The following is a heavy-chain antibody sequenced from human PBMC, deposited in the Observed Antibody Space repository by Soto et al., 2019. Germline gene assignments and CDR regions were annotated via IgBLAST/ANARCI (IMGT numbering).Heavy chain of an antibody. CDR3: GSTYSSAWRNVDY. Sequence: QITLKESGPTLVKPTQTLTLTCTFSGFSLKTRGVGVGWVRQPPGKALEWLALIYWDADQLYSPSLKTRRTITKDTSKHQVVLTMTNVDSVDTATYYCGSTYSSAWRNVDYSGQRTLVTVSS. CDR2: IYWDADQ. V-gene: IGHV2-5*02. D-gene: IGHD6-25*01. CDR1: GFSLKTRGVG. J-gene: IGHJ4*02.